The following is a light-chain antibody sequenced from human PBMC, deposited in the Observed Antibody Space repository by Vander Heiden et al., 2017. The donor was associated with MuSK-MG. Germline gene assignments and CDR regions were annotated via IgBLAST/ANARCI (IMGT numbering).Light chain of an antibody. J-gene: IGKJ2*01. CDR2: AAS. CDR1: QSITTY. CDR3: QQGYNTPYT. V-gene: IGKV1-39*01. Sequence: DIQLTQSPSSLSASVGDRVTITCRASQSITTYLNWYQQKPGKAPKLLIYAASSLQSGVPSRFSGSGSGTDFTLTISRLQPEDFATFYCQQGYNTPYTFGQGTKLDIK.